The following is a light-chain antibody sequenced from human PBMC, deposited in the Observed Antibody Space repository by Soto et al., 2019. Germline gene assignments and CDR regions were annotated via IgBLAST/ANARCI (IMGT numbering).Light chain of an antibody. CDR2: SNT. CDR1: SSNIGSNT. J-gene: IGLJ2*01. CDR3: AAWDDSLNGVV. V-gene: IGLV1-44*01. Sequence: QSVLTQPPSASGTPGKTIAISCSGGSSNIGSNTVNWYQQLPGTAPRLLIYSNTQRPSGVPDRFSGSKSGTSASLAISGLQAEYDGDYYCAAWDDSLNGVVFGGGTKVTVL.